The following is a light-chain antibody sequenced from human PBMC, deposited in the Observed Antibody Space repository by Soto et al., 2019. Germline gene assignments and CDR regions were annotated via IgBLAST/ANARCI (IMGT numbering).Light chain of an antibody. CDR2: AAS. Sequence: DTQMTQSPSSLSASVGDRVTITCRASQDIRNELGWYQRKPGTAPKRLIYAASSLQSGVPSRFSGSGSGTEFTLTISSLQPDDFATYYCLQHNSYPITFGGGTKVEIK. CDR3: LQHNSYPIT. J-gene: IGKJ4*01. CDR1: QDIRNE. V-gene: IGKV1-17*01.